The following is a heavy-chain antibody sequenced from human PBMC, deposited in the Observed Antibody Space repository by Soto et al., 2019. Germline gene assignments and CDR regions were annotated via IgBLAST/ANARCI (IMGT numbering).Heavy chain of an antibody. CDR3: TTDRRGYCISTSCQREVGY. Sequence: SVSNAWMNWVRQAPGKGLEWVGRIKSKTDGGTTDYAAPVKGRFTISRDDSKNTLYLQMNSLKTEDTAVYYCTTDRRGYCISTSCQREVGYWGQGTLVTVSS. CDR1: SVSNAW. J-gene: IGHJ4*02. CDR2: IKSKTDGGTT. V-gene: IGHV3-15*07. D-gene: IGHD2-2*01.